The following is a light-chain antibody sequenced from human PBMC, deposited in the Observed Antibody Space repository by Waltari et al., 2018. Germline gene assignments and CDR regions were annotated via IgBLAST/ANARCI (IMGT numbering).Light chain of an antibody. CDR2: RDN. V-gene: IGLV1-47*03. Sequence: QSVLTQPPSASGTPGQRVTISCSGSSSNIGRNYVYWYQQLPGTAPKLLIYRDNQRPSGVPDRFSVSKSGTSTSLAISGLWSEDEADYYCSAWDDSLSGPVFGGGTKLTVL. J-gene: IGLJ2*01. CDR3: SAWDDSLSGPV. CDR1: SSNIGRNY.